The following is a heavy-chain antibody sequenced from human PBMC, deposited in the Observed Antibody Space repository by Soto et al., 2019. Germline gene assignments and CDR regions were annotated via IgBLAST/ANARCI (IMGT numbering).Heavy chain of an antibody. Sequence: PAGSLRLSCSASGFTFTSYSMNWVRQAPGQGLEWVSYITSKSTTIKYADSVKGRFTVSRDNAKNSLYLQLNSLRDEDTAVYYCAREMGACSDSSCYPGPYDSWGQGTLVTVSS. D-gene: IGHD3-16*01. J-gene: IGHJ5*02. CDR3: AREMGACSDSSCYPGPYDS. V-gene: IGHV3-48*02. CDR2: ITSKSTTI. CDR1: GFTFTSYS.